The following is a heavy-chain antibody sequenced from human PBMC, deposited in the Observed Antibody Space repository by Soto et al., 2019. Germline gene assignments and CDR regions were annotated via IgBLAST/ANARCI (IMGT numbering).Heavy chain of an antibody. J-gene: IGHJ5*02. CDR2: IYYSGST. CDR1: GFTFSDYY. V-gene: IGHV4-38-2*01. CDR3: GRVLLWFGELDNWFDP. D-gene: IGHD3-10*01. Sequence: GSLRLSCAASGFTFSDYYMSWIRQPPGKGLEWIGSIYYSGSTYYNPSLKSRVTISVDTSKNQFSLKLSSVTAADTAVYYCGRVLLWFGELDNWFDPWGQGTLVTVSS.